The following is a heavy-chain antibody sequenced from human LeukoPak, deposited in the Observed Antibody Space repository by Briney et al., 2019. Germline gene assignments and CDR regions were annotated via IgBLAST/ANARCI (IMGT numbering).Heavy chain of an antibody. CDR1: GGSFSGYY. V-gene: IGHV4-34*01. CDR2: INHSGST. CDR3: ARGTAAYFDY. J-gene: IGHJ4*02. D-gene: IGHD2-15*01. Sequence: KPSETLSLTCAVYGGSFSGYYWSWIRQPPGKGLEWIGEINHSGSTNYNPSLKSRVTISVDTSKNQFSLKLSSVTAADTAVYYCARGTAAYFDYWGQGTLVTVSS.